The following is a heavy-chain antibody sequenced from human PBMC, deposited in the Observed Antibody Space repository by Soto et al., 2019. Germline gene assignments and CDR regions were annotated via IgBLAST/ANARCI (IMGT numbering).Heavy chain of an antibody. CDR2: IWYDGSNK. Sequence: GGSLRLSCAASGFTFSSYGMHWVRQAPGKGLEWVAVIWYDGSNKYYADSVKGRFTISRDNSKNTLYLQMNSLRAEDTAVYYCAREVPQLAYFDYWGQGTLVTVSS. D-gene: IGHD6-13*01. J-gene: IGHJ4*02. CDR3: AREVPQLAYFDY. CDR1: GFTFSSYG. V-gene: IGHV3-33*01.